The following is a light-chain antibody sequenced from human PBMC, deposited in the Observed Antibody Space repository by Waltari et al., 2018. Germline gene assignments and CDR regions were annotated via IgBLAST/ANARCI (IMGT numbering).Light chain of an antibody. Sequence: QSALAQPPSASGSPGQSVTISCTGTSSHLGGYNFVSWYQQHPGKAPKLMIYEVSKRPSGVPDRFSGSKSGNTASLTVSGLQAEDEAAYYCSSYAGSNFVVFGGGTKVTVL. CDR3: SSYAGSNFVV. V-gene: IGLV2-8*01. CDR1: SSHLGGYNF. J-gene: IGLJ2*01. CDR2: EVS.